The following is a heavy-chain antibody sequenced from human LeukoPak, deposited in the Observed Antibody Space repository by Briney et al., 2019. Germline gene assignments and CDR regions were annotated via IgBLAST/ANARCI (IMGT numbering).Heavy chain of an antibody. CDR2: IDPSDSYT. CDR1: GYSFTSYW. V-gene: IGHV5-10-1*01. Sequence: PGESLKISCKGSGYSFTSYWISWVRQMPGKGLEWTGRIDPSDSYTNYSPSFQGHVTISADKSISTAYLQWSSLKASDTAMYYCATDIGYSYGYFGLFDYWGQGTLVTVSS. D-gene: IGHD5-18*01. CDR3: ATDIGYSYGYFGLFDY. J-gene: IGHJ4*02.